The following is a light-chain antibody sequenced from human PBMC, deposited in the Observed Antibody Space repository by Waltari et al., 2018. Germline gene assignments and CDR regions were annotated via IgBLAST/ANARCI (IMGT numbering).Light chain of an antibody. CDR2: EVS. J-gene: IGLJ2*01. Sequence: QPALTQPASVSGSPGQSITISCTGPSSDVGSYNLVSWYQQHPGKAPKLMIYEVSKRPSGVSNRFSGSKSGNTASLTISGLQAEDEADYYCCSYAGSSTVVFGGGTKLTVL. CDR1: SSDVGSYNL. CDR3: CSYAGSSTVV. V-gene: IGLV2-23*02.